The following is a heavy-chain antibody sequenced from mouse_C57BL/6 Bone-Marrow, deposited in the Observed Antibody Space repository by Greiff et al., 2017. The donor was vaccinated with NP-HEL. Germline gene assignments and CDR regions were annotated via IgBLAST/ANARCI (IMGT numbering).Heavy chain of an antibody. V-gene: IGHV6-3*01. CDR1: GFTFSNYW. D-gene: IGHD1-1*01. J-gene: IGHJ4*01. CDR3: TFYYYAHYYAMDY. Sequence: EVKLMESGGGLVQPGGSMKLSCVASGFTFSNYWMNWVRQSPEKGLEWVAQIRLKSDNYATHYAESVKGRFTISRDDSKSSVYLQMNNLRAEDTGIYYCTFYYYAHYYAMDYWGQGTSVTVSS. CDR2: IRLKSDNYAT.